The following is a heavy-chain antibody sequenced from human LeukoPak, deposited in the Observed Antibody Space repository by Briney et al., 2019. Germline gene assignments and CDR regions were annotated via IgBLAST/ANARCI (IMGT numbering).Heavy chain of an antibody. J-gene: IGHJ4*02. CDR3: ARDHSSGSDLDY. CDR2: ISSSGSTI. V-gene: IGHV3-48*03. CDR1: GFTFSSYE. D-gene: IGHD3-10*01. Sequence: GGSLRLSCAASGFTFSSYEMNWVRQAPGKGLEGVSYISSSGSTIYYADSVKGRFTISRDNAKNSLYLQMNSLRAEDTAVYYCARDHSSGSDLDYWGQGTLVTVSS.